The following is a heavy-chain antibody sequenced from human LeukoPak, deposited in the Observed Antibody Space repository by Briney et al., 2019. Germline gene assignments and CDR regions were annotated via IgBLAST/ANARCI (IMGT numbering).Heavy chain of an antibody. CDR3: AKDQWGVGATRY. CDR2: ISSSGSTI. CDR1: GFTFSDYY. V-gene: IGHV3-11*01. J-gene: IGHJ4*02. D-gene: IGHD1-26*01. Sequence: GGSLRLSCAASGFTFSDYYMSWIRQAPGKGLEWVSYISSSGSTIYYADSVKGRFTISRDNSKNTLYLQMNSLRAEDTAVYYCAKDQWGVGATRYWGQGTLVTVSS.